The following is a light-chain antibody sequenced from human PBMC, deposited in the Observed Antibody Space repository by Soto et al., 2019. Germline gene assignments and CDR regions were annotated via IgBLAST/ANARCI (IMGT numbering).Light chain of an antibody. V-gene: IGLV1-40*01. J-gene: IGLJ3*02. CDR2: GNS. CDR3: QSYDSSLSAVV. Sequence: QSVLTQPPSVSGAPGQRVTISCTGSSSNIGADYDVHRYQHLPGTAPKLLIYGNSNRPSGVPDRFSGSKSGTSASHAITGLQAEDEADYYCQSYDSSLSAVVFGGGTKLTVL. CDR1: SSNIGADYD.